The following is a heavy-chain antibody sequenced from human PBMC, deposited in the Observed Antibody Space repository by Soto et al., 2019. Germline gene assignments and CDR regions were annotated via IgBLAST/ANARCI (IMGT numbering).Heavy chain of an antibody. Sequence: SETLFLASTVSCGSINSGGYYWSWIRQHPGKGLEWVVYIYYIVKTYYNPSLHSRFSIAVDTTENQFSLKLTSVTAADTSVYYCARGSFSSSSSWFDPWGRGTLVTVSS. V-gene: IGHV4-31*03. CDR2: IYYIVKT. CDR3: ARGSFSSSSSWFDP. D-gene: IGHD6-6*01. J-gene: IGHJ5*02. CDR1: CGSINSGGYY.